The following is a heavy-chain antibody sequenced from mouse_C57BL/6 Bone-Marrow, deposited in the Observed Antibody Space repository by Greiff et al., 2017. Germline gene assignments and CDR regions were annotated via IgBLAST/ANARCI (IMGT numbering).Heavy chain of an antibody. D-gene: IGHD1-1*01. CDR1: GYTFTDYY. Sequence: QVQLQQSGAELVKPGASVKISCKASGYTFTDYYINWVKQRPGQGLEWIGKIGPGSGSTYYNEKFKGKATMTADKSSSTAYMQLSSLTSEDSAVYFCAREGITTVVAPDYFDYWGQGTTLTVSS. CDR3: AREGITTVVAPDYFDY. CDR2: IGPGSGST. V-gene: IGHV1-77*01. J-gene: IGHJ2*01.